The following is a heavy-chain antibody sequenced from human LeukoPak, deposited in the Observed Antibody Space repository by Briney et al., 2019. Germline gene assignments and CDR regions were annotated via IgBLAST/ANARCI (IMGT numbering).Heavy chain of an antibody. J-gene: IGHJ5*02. V-gene: IGHV1-46*01. CDR3: ARDQSGEWELLSGWWFDP. CDR2: INPSGGFT. D-gene: IGHD1-26*01. Sequence: ATVKVSCKASGYSFSTHWMHWVRQAPGQGLEWMGIINPSGGFTSYAQKLQGRVTVTRDMSTSTVYMELSNLRSEDTAVYYCARDQSGEWELLSGWWFDPWGQGTLVTVSS. CDR1: GYSFSTHW.